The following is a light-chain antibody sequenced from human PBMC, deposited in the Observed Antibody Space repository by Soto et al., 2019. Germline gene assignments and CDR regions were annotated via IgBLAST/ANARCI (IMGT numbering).Light chain of an antibody. V-gene: IGKV1-39*01. CDR1: QSISNH. J-gene: IGKJ1*01. CDR3: QQSYSSPPT. Sequence: DIQMTQSPSSLSASVEDRVIITCRASQSISNHLNWYQQKPGKAPKLLIFAASSLQSGVPPRFSGSRSGPDFTLTISSLQHEDFETYYCQQSYSSPPTLGQGTKVDIK. CDR2: AAS.